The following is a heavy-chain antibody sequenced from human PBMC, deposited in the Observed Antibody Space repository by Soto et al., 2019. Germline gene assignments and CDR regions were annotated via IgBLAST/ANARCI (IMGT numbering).Heavy chain of an antibody. J-gene: IGHJ4*02. CDR2: IYYSGST. D-gene: IGHD1-1*01. Sequence: QVQLQESGPGLVKPSQTLSLTCTVSGGSISSGGYYWSWIRQHPGKGLEWIGYIYYSGSTYYNPSLKSRVTISVDTSKNQFSLKLSSVTAADTAVYYCARARWGLERRMGPFDYWGQGTLVTVSS. CDR1: GGSISSGGYY. CDR3: ARARWGLERRMGPFDY. V-gene: IGHV4-31*03.